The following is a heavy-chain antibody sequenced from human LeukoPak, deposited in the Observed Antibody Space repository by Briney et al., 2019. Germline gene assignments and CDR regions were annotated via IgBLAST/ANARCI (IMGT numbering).Heavy chain of an antibody. D-gene: IGHD6-13*01. V-gene: IGHV3-23*01. Sequence: GGSLRLSCAASGFTFSSYAMSWVRQAPGKGLEWVSAISGSGGSTYYADSVKGRFTISRDNSKNTLYLQMNSLRAEDTAVYYCAKSQYSSSWYGLELDYWGQGTLVTVSS. CDR2: ISGSGGST. J-gene: IGHJ4*02. CDR1: GFTFSSYA. CDR3: AKSQYSSSWYGLELDY.